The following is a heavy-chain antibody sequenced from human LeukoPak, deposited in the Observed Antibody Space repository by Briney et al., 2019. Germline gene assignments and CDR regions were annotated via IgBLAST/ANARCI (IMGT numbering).Heavy chain of an antibody. CDR1: GGSISSYY. CDR2: IYYSGGT. D-gene: IGHD5-18*01. J-gene: IGHJ5*02. Sequence: SSETLSLTCTVSGGSISSYYWSWIRQPPGKGLEWIGYIYYSGGTNYNPSLESRVTISVDTSKNQFSLKLSSVTAADTAVYYCARSYCPSSRIQLWLFDPWGQGTLVTVSS. V-gene: IGHV4-59*12. CDR3: ARSYCPSSRIQLWLFDP.